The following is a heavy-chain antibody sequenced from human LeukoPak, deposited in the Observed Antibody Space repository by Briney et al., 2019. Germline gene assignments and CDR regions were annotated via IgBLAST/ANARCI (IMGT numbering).Heavy chain of an antibody. V-gene: IGHV4-38-2*02. D-gene: IGHD5-18*01. CDR1: GYSISSGYY. J-gene: IGHJ3*02. CDR3: ARVRVTDAFDI. Sequence: PSETLSLTCTVSGYSISSGYYWGWIRQPPGKGLEWIGSIYHSGSTYYNPSLKSRVTISVDTSKNQFSLKLSSVTAADTAVYYCARVRVTDAFDIWGQGTMVTVSS. CDR2: IYHSGST.